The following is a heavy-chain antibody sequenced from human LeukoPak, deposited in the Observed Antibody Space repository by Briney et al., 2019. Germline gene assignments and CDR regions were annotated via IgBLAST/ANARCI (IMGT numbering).Heavy chain of an antibody. V-gene: IGHV1-46*01. J-gene: IGHJ4*02. D-gene: IGHD2-2*01. CDR1: GDTFTSYY. CDR2: INPDVGST. CDR3: ALIPYCTTATCYYFDY. Sequence: GASVKVSCKASGDTFTSYYIYWVRQAPGQGLEWMGIINPDVGSTTYAQKFQGRVTMTRDTSTTTVYMELSSPRSEDTAVYYCALIPYCTTATCYYFDYWGQGTLVTVPS.